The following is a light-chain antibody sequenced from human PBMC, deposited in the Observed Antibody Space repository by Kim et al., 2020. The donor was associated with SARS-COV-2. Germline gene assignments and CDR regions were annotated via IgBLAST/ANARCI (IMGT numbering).Light chain of an antibody. CDR2: GKN. J-gene: IGLJ2*01. CDR1: SLRSYY. CDR3: NSRDSSGNHLV. Sequence: SSELTQDPAVSVALGQTVRITCQGDSLRSYYASWYQQKPGQAPVFVIYGKNNRPSGIPDRFSGSSSGNTASFTITGAQAEDEADYYCNSRDSSGNHLVFG. V-gene: IGLV3-19*01.